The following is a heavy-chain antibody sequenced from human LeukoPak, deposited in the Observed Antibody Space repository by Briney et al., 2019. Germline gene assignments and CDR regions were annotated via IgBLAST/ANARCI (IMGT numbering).Heavy chain of an antibody. CDR3: ANGGGYGGWYFDD. D-gene: IGHD5-12*01. CDR1: GGSISSYY. V-gene: IGHV4-59*08. CDR2: IYYSGST. J-gene: IGHJ4*02. Sequence: SETLSLTCTVSGGSISSYYWSWIRQPPGKGLEWIGYIYYSGSTNYNPSLKSRVTISVDTSKNQFSPKLSSVTAADTAVYYCANGGGYGGWYFDDWGQGTLVTVS.